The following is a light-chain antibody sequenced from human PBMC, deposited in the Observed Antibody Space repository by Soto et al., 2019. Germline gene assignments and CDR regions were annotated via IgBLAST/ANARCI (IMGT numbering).Light chain of an antibody. CDR2: KAY. V-gene: IGKV1-5*03. CDR1: QSVSTW. J-gene: IGKJ4*01. CDR3: QQYNSNPLT. Sequence: DIQMTQSPSTLSASVGDRVTITCRASQSVSTWLAWYQQKPGKVPKLLIYKAYSLESGVPSRFSGSGSGTEFTLTISSLQPYDFATYYCQQYNSNPLTFGGGTKVEIK.